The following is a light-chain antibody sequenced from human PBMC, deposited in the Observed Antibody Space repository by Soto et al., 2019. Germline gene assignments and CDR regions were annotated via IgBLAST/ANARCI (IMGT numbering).Light chain of an antibody. V-gene: IGLV1-51*01. J-gene: IGLJ1*01. CDR3: GTWDRSPTYSI. Sequence: QSVLTQPPSVSAAPGQKGSISCAGGTFDMGENYVSWYQHLPGTAAKLISYYTEKRIAAVPDPFSASKSGTSATLAISGLQTGDEANYFCGTWDRSPTYSIFGTGPKVTVL. CDR2: YTE. CDR1: TFDMGENY.